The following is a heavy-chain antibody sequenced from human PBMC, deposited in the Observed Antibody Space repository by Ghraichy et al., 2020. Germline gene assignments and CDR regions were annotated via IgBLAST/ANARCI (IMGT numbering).Heavy chain of an antibody. Sequence: SETLSLTCAVYGGSFSGYYWSWIRQPPGKGLEWIGEINHSGSTNYNPSLKSRVTISVDTSKNQFSLKLSSVTAADMAVYYCARGAGYSSSWYGNYYYMDVWGKGTTVTVSS. V-gene: IGHV4-34*01. CDR1: GGSFSGYY. D-gene: IGHD6-13*01. CDR3: ARGAGYSSSWYGNYYYMDV. CDR2: INHSGST. J-gene: IGHJ6*03.